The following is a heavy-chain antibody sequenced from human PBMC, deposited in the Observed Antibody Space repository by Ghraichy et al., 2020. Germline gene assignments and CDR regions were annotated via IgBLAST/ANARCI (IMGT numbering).Heavy chain of an antibody. D-gene: IGHD6-13*01. CDR3: ARGQQQLVYFDH. V-gene: IGHV3-11*01. CDR2: ISSSGSTI. J-gene: IGHJ4*02. Sequence: LSLTCAASGFTFSDYYMSWIRQAPEKGLEWVSYISSSGSTIYYADYVKGRFTISRDNAKNSLYLQMNSLRAEDTAIYFCARGQQQLVYFDHWGQGTLVTVSS. CDR1: GFTFSDYY.